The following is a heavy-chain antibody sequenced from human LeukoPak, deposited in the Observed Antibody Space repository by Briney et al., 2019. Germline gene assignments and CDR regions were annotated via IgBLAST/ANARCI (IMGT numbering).Heavy chain of an antibody. Sequence: PSETLSLTCAVSGGSNSSGGYSWSWIRQPPGKGLEWIGYIYHSGSTYYNPSLKSRVTISVDRSKNQFSLMLSSVTAADTAVYYCARESYGDSGGYFDYWGQGTLVTVSS. CDR3: ARESYGDSGGYFDY. CDR1: GGSNSSGGYS. D-gene: IGHD4-17*01. J-gene: IGHJ4*02. V-gene: IGHV4-30-2*01. CDR2: IYHSGST.